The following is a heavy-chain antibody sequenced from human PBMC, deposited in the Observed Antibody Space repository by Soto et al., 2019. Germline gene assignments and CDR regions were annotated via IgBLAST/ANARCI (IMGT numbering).Heavy chain of an antibody. Sequence: LSLTCTVSGGSISRGDYYWSWIRQPPGKGLEWIGYIFYSGSTYYNPSLKSRVTISVDTSKNQFSLKLSSVTAADTAVYYCARVPQSLLYYFDYWGQGTLVTVSS. V-gene: IGHV4-30-4*01. D-gene: IGHD3-10*01. CDR2: IFYSGST. CDR1: GGSISRGDYY. J-gene: IGHJ4*02. CDR3: ARVPQSLLYYFDY.